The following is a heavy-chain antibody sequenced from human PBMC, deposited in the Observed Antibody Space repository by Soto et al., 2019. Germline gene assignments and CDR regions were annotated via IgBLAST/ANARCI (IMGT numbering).Heavy chain of an antibody. Sequence: EVHLLESGGDLVQPGGSLRVSCVASGFTFSNYAMSWVLQAPGKGLEWITTITGSSTVTYYTDSVKGRFAISRDNSKNTLFLQMNSLTAEDTAVYYCAKGGATYGLLTHDYWGQGTLVTVSS. D-gene: IGHD3-9*01. CDR1: GFTFSNYA. V-gene: IGHV3-23*01. CDR2: ITGSSTVT. J-gene: IGHJ4*02. CDR3: AKGGATYGLLTHDY.